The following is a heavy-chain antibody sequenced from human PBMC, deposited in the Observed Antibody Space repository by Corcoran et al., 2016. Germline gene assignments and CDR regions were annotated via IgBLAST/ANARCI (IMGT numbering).Heavy chain of an antibody. CDR2: IWYDGSNK. J-gene: IGHJ4*02. CDR3: VRSGITGTPTGGMGY. V-gene: IGHV3-33*01. CDR1: GFTFSSYG. Sequence: QVQLVESGGGVVQPGRSLRLSCAASGFTFSSYGMHWVRQAPGKGLEWVAVIWYDGSNKYYADSVKGRFTISRDNSKNTLYLQMNSLRAEDTAVYYCVRSGITGTPTGGMGYWGQGTLVTVSS. D-gene: IGHD1-7*01.